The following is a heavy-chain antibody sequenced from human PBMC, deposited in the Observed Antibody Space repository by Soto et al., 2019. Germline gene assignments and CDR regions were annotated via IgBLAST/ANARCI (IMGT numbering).Heavy chain of an antibody. CDR1: GYTFTGYY. J-gene: IGHJ6*04. CDR3: ARGLGYCSSTSCPTQMDV. CDR2: INPNSGGT. V-gene: IGHV1-2*04. D-gene: IGHD2-2*01. Sequence: ASVKVSCKASGYTFTGYYMHWVRQAPGQGLEWMGWINPNSGGTNYAQKFQGWVTMTRDTSISTAYMELSRLRSDDTAVYYCARGLGYCSSTSCPTQMDVWGKGTTVTVSS.